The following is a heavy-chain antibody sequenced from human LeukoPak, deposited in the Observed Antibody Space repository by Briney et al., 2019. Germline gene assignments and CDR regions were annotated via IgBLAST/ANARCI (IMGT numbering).Heavy chain of an antibody. D-gene: IGHD6-19*01. CDR3: ARGPLYSRGWYHYYYYMDV. CDR1: GYTFTGYY. Sequence: ASVKVSCKASGYTFTGYYMHWVRQAPGQGLEWMGWINPNSGGTNYAQKFQGRVTMTRDTSISTAYMELSRLRSDDTAVYYCARGPLYSRGWYHYYYYMDVWGKGTTVTISS. V-gene: IGHV1-2*02. CDR2: INPNSGGT. J-gene: IGHJ6*03.